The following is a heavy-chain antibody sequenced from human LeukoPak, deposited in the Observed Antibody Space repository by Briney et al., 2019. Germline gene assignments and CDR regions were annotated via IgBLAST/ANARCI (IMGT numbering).Heavy chain of an antibody. J-gene: IGHJ4*02. V-gene: IGHV3-33*01. CDR1: GFTFSTYV. D-gene: IGHD4-17*01. Sequence: PGRSLRLSCAASGFTFSTYVMHWGRQAPGKGLEWVAVIWYDGSKKDYADSVKGRFTISRDNSKNTLYLQMNGLRAEDTAVYYCAREMNYGDYFDYWGQGTLVTVSS. CDR2: IWYDGSKK. CDR3: AREMNYGDYFDY.